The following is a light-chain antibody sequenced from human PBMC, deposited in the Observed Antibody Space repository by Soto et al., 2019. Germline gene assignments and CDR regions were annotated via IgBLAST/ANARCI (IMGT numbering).Light chain of an antibody. V-gene: IGKV1-5*01. CDR2: DVS. Sequence: DIQMTQSPSTLSASVGDRVTITFRASQSISAWLAWYQQKPGKAPKLLIYDVSNLESGVPSRFSGSGSGTEFTLTISSLQPDDFATYYCQQYNSYSRTFGQGTKVDIK. J-gene: IGKJ1*01. CDR3: QQYNSYSRT. CDR1: QSISAW.